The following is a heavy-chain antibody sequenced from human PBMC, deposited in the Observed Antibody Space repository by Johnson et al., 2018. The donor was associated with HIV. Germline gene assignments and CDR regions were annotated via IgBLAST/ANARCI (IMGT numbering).Heavy chain of an antibody. Sequence: VQLVESGGVVVQTGGSLRLSCAASGFTFSSYAMSWVRQAQGKGLEWVSAISGSGGSTYYADSVKGRFTISRDNSKNTLYLQMNSLRAEDTAVYYCARDGVDYGDDDGAFDIWGQGTMVTVSS. CDR3: ARDGVDYGDDDGAFDI. D-gene: IGHD4-17*01. CDR2: ISGSGGST. V-gene: IGHV3-23*04. CDR1: GFTFSSYA. J-gene: IGHJ3*02.